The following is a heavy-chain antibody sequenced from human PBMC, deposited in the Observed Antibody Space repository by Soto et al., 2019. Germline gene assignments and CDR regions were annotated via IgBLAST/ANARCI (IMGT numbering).Heavy chain of an antibody. J-gene: IGHJ4*02. CDR2: IYYSGST. V-gene: IGHV4-31*03. Sequence: SETLSLTCTVSGGSISSGGYYCSWIRQPPGKGLEWIGYIYYSGSTYYNPSLKSRVSISVDTSKNQFSLKLSSVTAADTAVYYCALRLGDPGRLYFDYWGQGTLVTVS. CDR1: GGSISSGGYY. D-gene: IGHD3-16*01. CDR3: ALRLGDPGRLYFDY.